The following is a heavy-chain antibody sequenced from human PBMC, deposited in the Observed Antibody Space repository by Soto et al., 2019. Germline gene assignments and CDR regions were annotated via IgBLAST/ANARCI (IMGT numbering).Heavy chain of an antibody. CDR3: AHTQGGAVIGTPVFWFFDR. D-gene: IGHD3-16*01. CDR1: GFSLNTSGVG. Sequence: QITLKESGPTLVKPTQTLTLTCTFSGFSLNTSGVGVGWIRQPPGKALDCLALIYWDDDKRYSPSLKSKLTIIKDTSKTQGVLTMSNMDPVDTGTYYGAHTQGGAVIGTPVFWFFDRWGRGSLFTVAS. CDR2: IYWDDDK. J-gene: IGHJ2*01. V-gene: IGHV2-5*02.